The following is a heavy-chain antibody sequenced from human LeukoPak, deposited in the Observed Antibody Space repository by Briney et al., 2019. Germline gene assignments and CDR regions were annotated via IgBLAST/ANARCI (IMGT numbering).Heavy chain of an antibody. CDR1: GFTFKNAW. J-gene: IGHJ4*02. CDR3: TKDRPYSGSRNFDY. Sequence: GGSLRLSCAPSGFTFKNAWMNWVRQAPGKGPEWVGRIKSKASGGTIDYAAPVKGRFTISRDDSNNVLYLQMNSLKTEDTGVHYCTKDRPYSGSRNFDYWGQGTLVTVSS. V-gene: IGHV3-15*01. CDR2: IKSKASGGTI. D-gene: IGHD1-26*01.